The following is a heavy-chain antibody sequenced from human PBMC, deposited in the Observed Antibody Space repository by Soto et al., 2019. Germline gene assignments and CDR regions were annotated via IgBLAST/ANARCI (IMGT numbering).Heavy chain of an antibody. CDR2: ISSSSSYI. CDR1: GFTFSSYS. J-gene: IGHJ5*02. D-gene: IGHD2-2*01. V-gene: IGHV3-21*01. Sequence: GSLRLSCAASGFTFSSYSMNWVRQAPGKGLEWVSSISSSSSYIYYADSVKGRFTISRDNAKNSLYLQMNSLRAEDTAVYYCARAVVPAAGSNWFDPWGQGTLVTVSS. CDR3: ARAVVPAAGSNWFDP.